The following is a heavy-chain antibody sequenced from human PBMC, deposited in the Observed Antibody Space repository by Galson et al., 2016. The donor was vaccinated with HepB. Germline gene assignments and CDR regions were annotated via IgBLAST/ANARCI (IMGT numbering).Heavy chain of an antibody. Sequence: SLRLSCAASGFTFSSYGMHWVRQAPGKGLEWVAVIWYDGSNKYYADSVKGRFTISRDNSKNTLYLQMNSLRAEDTAVYHCARDAPVAVTAFDIWGQGTMVTVSS. J-gene: IGHJ3*02. D-gene: IGHD6-19*01. CDR1: GFTFSSYG. CDR2: IWYDGSNK. CDR3: ARDAPVAVTAFDI. V-gene: IGHV3-33*01.